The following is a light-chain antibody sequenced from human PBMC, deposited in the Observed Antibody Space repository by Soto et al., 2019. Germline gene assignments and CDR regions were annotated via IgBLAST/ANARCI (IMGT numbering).Light chain of an antibody. J-gene: IGKJ5*01. CDR3: QQYNGSPLT. Sequence: DIQMTQSPSTLSESVGDRVTNACRASQTVYSWLAWYQQKPGKAPKLLIYKASTLESGVPSRFSGSGSGTEFSLTIRSLQPGDSATYYCQQYNGSPLTFGQGTRLEI. CDR1: QTVYSW. V-gene: IGKV1-5*03. CDR2: KAS.